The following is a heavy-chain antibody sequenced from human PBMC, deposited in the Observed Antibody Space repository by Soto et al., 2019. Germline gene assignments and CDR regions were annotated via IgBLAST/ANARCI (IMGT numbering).Heavy chain of an antibody. V-gene: IGHV3-23*01. Sequence: GSLRLSCAASGFTCSSDALSWVRQAPGKGLMWVSAISGSGGSTYYADSVKGRFTISRDNSKNTLYLQLNSLRAEDTAVYYCAKSNYPRSYYYYMDVWGKGTTVTVSS. J-gene: IGHJ6*03. D-gene: IGHD2-8*01. CDR2: ISGSGGST. CDR1: GFTCSSDA. CDR3: AKSNYPRSYYYYMDV.